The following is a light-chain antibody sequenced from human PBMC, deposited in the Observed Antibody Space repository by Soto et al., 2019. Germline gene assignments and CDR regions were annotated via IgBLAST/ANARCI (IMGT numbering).Light chain of an antibody. CDR3: QQYNSYPGA. CDR2: DAS. J-gene: IGKJ1*01. V-gene: IGKV1-5*01. Sequence: DIQMTQSPSTLSAFVGDRVTITCRASQSIGSWLAWYQQKPGKAPKLLIYDASSLESGVPSRFSGSGSGTDFTLTISSLQPDDFASYTCQQYNSYPGAFGQGTKVEIK. CDR1: QSIGSW.